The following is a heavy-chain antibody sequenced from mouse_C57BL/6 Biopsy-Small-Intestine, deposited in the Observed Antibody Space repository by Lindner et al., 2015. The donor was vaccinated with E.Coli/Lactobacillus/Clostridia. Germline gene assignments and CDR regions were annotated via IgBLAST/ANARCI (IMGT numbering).Heavy chain of an antibody. D-gene: IGHD1-3*01. V-gene: IGHV1-53*01. J-gene: IGHJ3*01. CDR3: ARNRAVGADAFDI. Sequence: PVKVSCKASGYTFTGYYMHWVRQAPGQGLEWMGWINPNSGGTNYAQKFQGRVTVTRDTSISTAYMELSRLRSDDTAVYYCARNRAVGADAFDIWGQGTMVTVSS. CDR2: INPNSGGT. CDR1: GYTFTGYY.